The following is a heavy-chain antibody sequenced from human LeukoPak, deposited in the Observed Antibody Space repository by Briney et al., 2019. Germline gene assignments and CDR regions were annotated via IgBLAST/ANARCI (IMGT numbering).Heavy chain of an antibody. CDR3: ARDLSYFDY. D-gene: IGHD2/OR15-2a*01. J-gene: IGHJ4*02. CDR1: GVSVSSTY. V-gene: IGHV3-53*01. Sequence: PGGSLRLSCAVSGVSVSSTYMTWVRQAPGKGLEWVSITYSDGNTYYAESVRGRFTVSRGYSKNTLYLQMKSLRVEDTAFYYCARDLSYFDYWGQGTLVTVSS. CDR2: TYSDGNT.